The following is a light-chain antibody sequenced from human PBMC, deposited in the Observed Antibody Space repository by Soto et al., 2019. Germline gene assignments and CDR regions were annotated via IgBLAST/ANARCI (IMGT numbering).Light chain of an antibody. V-gene: IGKV3-20*01. CDR1: QTVTVNS. J-gene: IGKJ5*01. Sequence: EIVLKQSPGTLSLSPGERATLSCMASQTVTVNSLAWYQQKPGQAPRLLIYGASTRATGIPARFSGSGSGTEFTLTISSLQSEDFAVYYCQQYGSSPPITFGQGTLLEI. CDR3: QQYGSSPPIT. CDR2: GAS.